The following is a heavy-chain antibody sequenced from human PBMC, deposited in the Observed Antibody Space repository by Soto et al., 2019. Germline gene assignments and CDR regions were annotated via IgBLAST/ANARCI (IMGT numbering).Heavy chain of an antibody. CDR1: GFTLSSHS. V-gene: IGHV3-21*01. Sequence: EVQLVESGGGLVKPGGSLRVSCAASGFTLSSHSMNWVRQAPGKGLEWVSFIGSNSHYIYYADSVKGRFTISRDNAKKSVYLQMNSLRAEDTAVYYCARDRTTGTTYAWDAFDTWGQGTMVTVSS. CDR3: ARDRTTGTTYAWDAFDT. J-gene: IGHJ3*02. CDR2: IGSNSHYI. D-gene: IGHD1-1*01.